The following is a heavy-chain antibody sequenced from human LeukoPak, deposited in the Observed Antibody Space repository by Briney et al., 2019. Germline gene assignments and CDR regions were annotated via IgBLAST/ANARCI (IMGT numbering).Heavy chain of an antibody. CDR2: ISGSGNAK. J-gene: IGHJ4*02. D-gene: IGHD2/OR15-2a*01. V-gene: IGHV3-48*01. CDR3: ARDYVYAFDY. Sequence: GGSLRLSCAASGFSFSSYSMNWVRQAPGKGLEWVSYISGSGNAKHYADSVKGRFTISRDNAKNALYLQMNSLRAEDTAVYFCARDYVYAFDYWGQGTLVTVSS. CDR1: GFSFSSYS.